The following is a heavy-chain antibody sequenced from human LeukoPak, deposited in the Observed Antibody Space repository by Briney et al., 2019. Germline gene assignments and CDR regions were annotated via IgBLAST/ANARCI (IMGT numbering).Heavy chain of an antibody. CDR3: AKDRSSMVRGTFDY. CDR1: GFTFSSYA. Sequence: GGSLRLSCAASGFTFSSYAMHWVRQAPGKGLVWVSRINSDGSSTSYADSVKGRFTISRDNAKNSLYLQMNSLRAEDTALYYCAKDRSSMVRGTFDYWGQGTLVTVSS. V-gene: IGHV3-74*01. CDR2: INSDGSST. D-gene: IGHD3-10*01. J-gene: IGHJ4*02.